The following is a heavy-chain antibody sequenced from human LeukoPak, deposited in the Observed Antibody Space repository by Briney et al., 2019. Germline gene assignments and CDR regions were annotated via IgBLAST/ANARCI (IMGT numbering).Heavy chain of an antibody. CDR2: ISGSGANT. CDR1: GFTFSTYA. Sequence: GGPLRLSCAASGFTFSTYAMSWVRQAPGKGLEWVSTISGSGANTYYADSVRGRFTISRDNSKNTLYLHMNSLRAEDTAVYYCVIDRGARWGQGTLVTVSS. V-gene: IGHV3-23*01. CDR3: VIDRGAR. J-gene: IGHJ4*02.